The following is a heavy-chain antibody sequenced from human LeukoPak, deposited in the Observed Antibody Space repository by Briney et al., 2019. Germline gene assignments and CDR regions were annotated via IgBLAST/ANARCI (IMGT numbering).Heavy chain of an antibody. D-gene: IGHD4-17*01. CDR2: ISDDGRSK. CDR3: AKRPSDYGDYVSYFDY. V-gene: IGHV3-30*18. J-gene: IGHJ4*02. CDR1: GFSFISYG. Sequence: GGSLRLSCAASGFSFISYGMHWVRQAPGKGLEWVGVISDDGRSKDYADSVRGRFTISRDNSKDTLYLQMNSLRAEDTAVYYCAKRPSDYGDYVSYFDYWGQGTLVTVSS.